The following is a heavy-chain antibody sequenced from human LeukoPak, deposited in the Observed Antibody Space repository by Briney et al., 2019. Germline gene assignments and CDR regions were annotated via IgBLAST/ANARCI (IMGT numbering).Heavy chain of an antibody. CDR3: ARAYCSSTSCYEGNWFDP. D-gene: IGHD2-2*01. CDR2: IYHSGST. J-gene: IGHJ5*02. Sequence: SETLSLTCTVSGYSISSGYYWGWIRQPPGKGLEGIGSIYHSGSTYYNPSLKSRFTISVDTSKNQFSLKLSSVTAADTAVYYCARAYCSSTSCYEGNWFDPWGQGTLVTVSS. CDR1: GYSISSGYY. V-gene: IGHV4-38-2*02.